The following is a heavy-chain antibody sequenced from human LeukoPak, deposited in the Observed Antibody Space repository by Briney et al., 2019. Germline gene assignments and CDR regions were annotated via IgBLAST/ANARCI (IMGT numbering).Heavy chain of an antibody. D-gene: IGHD5-24*01. V-gene: IGHV4-39*01. CDR2: IYYSGSI. CDR1: GGSISSSSYY. Sequence: SETLSLTCTVSGGSISSSSYYWGWIRQPPGKGLEWIGSIYYSGSINFNPSLKSRVTISVDTSKNQFSLRLNSVTAADTAVYYCARASMATSLYFDFWGQGTLVTVSS. CDR3: ARASMATSLYFDF. J-gene: IGHJ4*02.